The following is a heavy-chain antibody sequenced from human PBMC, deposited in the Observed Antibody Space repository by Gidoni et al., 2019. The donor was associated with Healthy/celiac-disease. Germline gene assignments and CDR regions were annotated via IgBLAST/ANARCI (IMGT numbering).Heavy chain of an antibody. CDR1: GFTFSSYW. Sequence: AASGFTFSSYWMSWVRQAPGKGLEWVANIKQDGSEKYYVDSVKGRFTISRDNAKNSLYLQMNSLRAEDTAVYYCARDRRGYSSSPPPFDYWGQGTLVTVSS. CDR2: IKQDGSEK. CDR3: ARDRRGYSSSPPPFDY. D-gene: IGHD6-13*01. J-gene: IGHJ4*02. V-gene: IGHV3-7*01.